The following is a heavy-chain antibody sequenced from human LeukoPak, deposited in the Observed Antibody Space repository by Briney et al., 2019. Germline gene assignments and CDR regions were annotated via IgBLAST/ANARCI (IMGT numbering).Heavy chain of an antibody. D-gene: IGHD6-19*01. Sequence: GGVLRLSCAASGFTFSDEYMSWICQASGKGLVWASYISNSGSYTNYADSVKGRFTISRDNAKNSLYLQMNNLRAEDTAVYYCARSRGAGPGAYFDYWGQGTLITVSS. CDR1: GFTFSDEY. CDR3: ARSRGAGPGAYFDY. CDR2: ISNSGSYT. J-gene: IGHJ4*02. V-gene: IGHV3-11*03.